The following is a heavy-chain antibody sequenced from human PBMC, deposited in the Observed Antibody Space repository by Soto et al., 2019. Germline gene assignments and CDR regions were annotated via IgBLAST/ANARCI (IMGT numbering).Heavy chain of an antibody. CDR3: ARSRLDGRYGRFDY. CDR1: GGSISSGGYY. J-gene: IGHJ4*02. D-gene: IGHD5-18*01. V-gene: IGHV4-31*03. CDR2: IYYSGST. Sequence: SETLSLTCTVSGGSISSGGYYWSWIRQHPGKGLEWIGYIYYSGSTYYNPSLKSRVTISVDTSKNQFSLKLSSVTAADTAVYYCARSRLDGRYGRFDYWGQGNLVTVS.